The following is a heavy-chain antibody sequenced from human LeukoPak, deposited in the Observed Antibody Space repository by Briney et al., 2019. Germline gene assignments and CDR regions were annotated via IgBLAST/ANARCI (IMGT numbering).Heavy chain of an antibody. CDR1: GFTFSSYA. Sequence: PGGSLRLSCAASGFTFSSYAMSWVRQAPGKGLEWVSAISGSGGSTYYADSVKGRFTISRDNSKNTLYLQMNSLRDEDTAVYYCAKDQGCSSTSCTIDYWGQGTLVTVSS. J-gene: IGHJ4*02. CDR3: AKDQGCSSTSCTIDY. D-gene: IGHD2-2*01. CDR2: ISGSGGST. V-gene: IGHV3-23*01.